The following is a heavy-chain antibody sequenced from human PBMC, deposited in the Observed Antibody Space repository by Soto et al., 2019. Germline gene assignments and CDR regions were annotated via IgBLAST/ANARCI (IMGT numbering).Heavy chain of an antibody. Sequence: QVQLVQSGAEGKKPGSSVKVSCKASGGTFSSYAITWLRQAPGQGLDWMGEIIPIFGATNFAQKFQGRVTITADKSTTTAYMELSSLTSEDTAVYYCARMGGSVLDSWGQGTLVTVSS. D-gene: IGHD1-26*01. J-gene: IGHJ5*01. CDR3: ARMGGSVLDS. CDR1: GGTFSSYA. V-gene: IGHV1-69*06. CDR2: IIPIFGAT.